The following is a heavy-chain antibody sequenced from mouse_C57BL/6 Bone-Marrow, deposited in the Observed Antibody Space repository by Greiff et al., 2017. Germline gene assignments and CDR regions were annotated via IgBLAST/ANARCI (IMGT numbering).Heavy chain of an antibody. CDR3: ASFDCYYFDF. Sequence: VQLQQSGAELVRPGASVKLSCTASGFNFKDDYIHWVKQRPEQGLEWIGWIDPEIGDTEYASKFQGKAAITTDTSSNTAYLQLSSLTSEDTAVYDCASFDCYYFDFWGRGTPLPV. V-gene: IGHV14-4*01. J-gene: IGHJ2*01. D-gene: IGHD2-4*01. CDR2: IDPEIGDT. CDR1: GFNFKDDY.